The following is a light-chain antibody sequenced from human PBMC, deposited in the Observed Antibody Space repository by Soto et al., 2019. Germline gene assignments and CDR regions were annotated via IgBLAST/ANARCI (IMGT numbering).Light chain of an antibody. CDR2: EGN. Sequence: NFMLTQPHSVSESPGKTVTISCTRSSGSIASNYVQWYQQRPGSVPTTVIYEGNQRPSGVPDRFSGSTDGSSNSASLTISGLLTEDEADYYCQSYDSSTVVFGGGTKVTVL. CDR3: QSYDSSTVV. J-gene: IGLJ2*01. CDR1: SGSIASNY. V-gene: IGLV6-57*04.